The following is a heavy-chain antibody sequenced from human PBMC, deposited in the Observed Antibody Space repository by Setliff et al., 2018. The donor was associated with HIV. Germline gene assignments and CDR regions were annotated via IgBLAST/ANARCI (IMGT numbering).Heavy chain of an antibody. V-gene: IGHV3-21*01. CDR2: ISSSSSYI. CDR3: ARDPYYYDSSGYGPRAFDI. J-gene: IGHJ3*02. CDR1: GFTFSSYE. Sequence: PGGSLRLSCAASGFTFSSYEMIWVRQAPGKGLEWVSSISSSSSYIFYADSVKGRFTISRDNAKNSLYLQMNSLRAEDTAVYYCARDPYYYDSSGYGPRAFDIWGQGTMVTVS. D-gene: IGHD3-22*01.